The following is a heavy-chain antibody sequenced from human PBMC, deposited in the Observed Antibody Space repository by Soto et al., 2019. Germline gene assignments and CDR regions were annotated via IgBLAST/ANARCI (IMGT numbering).Heavy chain of an antibody. CDR2: IMPVFRTP. J-gene: IGHJ6*02. CDR1: GGTFRTAA. Sequence: QVQLEQSGAEVKKPGSSVKVSCKASGGTFRTAAISWVRQAPGQGREWMGGIMPVFRTPDYAQKFQGRVTISADESTNTAYEELTGLRSDDTAVYYCARDNDRPQLGGNYYYILDVWGQGTTITVSS. D-gene: IGHD2-8*01. V-gene: IGHV1-69*12. CDR3: ARDNDRPQLGGNYYYILDV.